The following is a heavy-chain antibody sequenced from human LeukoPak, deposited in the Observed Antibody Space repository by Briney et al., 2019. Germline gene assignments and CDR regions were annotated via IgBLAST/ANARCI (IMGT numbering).Heavy chain of an antibody. D-gene: IGHD3-10*01. V-gene: IGHV4-30-4*07. J-gene: IGHJ4*02. Sequence: SQTLSLTCAVSGGSISSGDYAWSWIRQPPGKGLEWIGYIYDSGSTYYNPSLKSRVTISVDTSKNQFSLKLSSVTAADTAVYYCARVGSDYYGSGSYGSMDYWGQGTLVTVSS. CDR3: ARVGSDYYGSGSYGSMDY. CDR2: IYDSGST. CDR1: GGSISSGDYA.